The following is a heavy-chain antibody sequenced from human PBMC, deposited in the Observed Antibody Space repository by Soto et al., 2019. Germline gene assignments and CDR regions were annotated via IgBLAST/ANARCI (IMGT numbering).Heavy chain of an antibody. Sequence: ASVKVSCKASGYTFTSYGISLVRQAPGQGLEWMGWISAYNGNTNYAQKLQGRVTMTTDTSTSTAYMELRSLRSDDTAVYYCARDVDGYCSSTSCYYYYGMDVWGQGTTVTVSS. V-gene: IGHV1-18*01. D-gene: IGHD2-2*01. CDR2: ISAYNGNT. CDR3: ARDVDGYCSSTSCYYYYGMDV. CDR1: GYTFTSYG. J-gene: IGHJ6*02.